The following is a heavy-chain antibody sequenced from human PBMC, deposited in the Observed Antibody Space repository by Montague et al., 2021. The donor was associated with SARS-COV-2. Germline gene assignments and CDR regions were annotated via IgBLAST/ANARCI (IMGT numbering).Heavy chain of an antibody. J-gene: IGHJ5*02. CDR3: SGVISSRFLIAAVSNWCDP. V-gene: IGHV4-59*01. CDR2: SWLT. D-gene: IGHD6-13*01. Sequence: SWLTNYNPSLKSRVTLSVDTSKNQFSLKLRSVTAADTAVYYCSGVISSRFLIAAVSNWCDPGGQGTLVTVSS.